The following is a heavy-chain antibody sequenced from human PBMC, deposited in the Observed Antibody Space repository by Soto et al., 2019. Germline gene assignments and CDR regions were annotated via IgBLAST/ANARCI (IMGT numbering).Heavy chain of an antibody. V-gene: IGHV4-39*07. CDR1: GDSIRSRSYY. Sequence: PSETLSLTCTVSGDSIRSRSYYWGWVRQPPGKGLEWIGSIHDSGTTFYNPSLKSRVTISVDTSKNQFSLKLSSVTAADTPAYKCGRGENDSGDYFTDSGGQGPRFTFP. CDR2: IHDSGTT. J-gene: IGHJ4*02. D-gene: IGHD4-17*01. CDR3: GRGENDSGDYFTDS.